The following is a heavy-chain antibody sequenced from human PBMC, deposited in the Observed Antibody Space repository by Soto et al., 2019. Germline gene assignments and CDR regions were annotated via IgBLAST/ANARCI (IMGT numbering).Heavy chain of an antibody. D-gene: IGHD3-10*01. CDR2: INHSGSS. V-gene: IGHV4-34*01. J-gene: IGHJ4*02. Sequence: QVRFQQWGAGLLKPSETLSLTCAVSGGSFSGYIWTWIRQTPGKGLQWIGQINHSGSSIYNPSLNHRVPISTMSSNKYSLELSSVTAADTAVYYCTRGIFNGSAYSGSGYHFDSWGQGTMVTVSS. CDR3: TRGIFNGSAYSGSGYHFDS. CDR1: GGSFSGYI.